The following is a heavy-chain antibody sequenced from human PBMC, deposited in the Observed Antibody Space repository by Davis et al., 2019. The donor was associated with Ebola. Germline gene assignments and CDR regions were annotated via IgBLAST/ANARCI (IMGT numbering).Heavy chain of an antibody. CDR2: IIPVVDTK. CDR1: GGTFTNYA. D-gene: IGHD4-17*01. V-gene: IGHV1-69*04. J-gene: IGHJ4*02. Sequence: SVKVSCKTSGGTFTNYAVNWVRQAPGQGLEWMGRIIPVVDTKDYAQKFQGRVTLTADKATNTAYMELRSLRHDDTAVYYCARGALDYGDYENYWGQGTLVTVSS. CDR3: ARGALDYGDYENY.